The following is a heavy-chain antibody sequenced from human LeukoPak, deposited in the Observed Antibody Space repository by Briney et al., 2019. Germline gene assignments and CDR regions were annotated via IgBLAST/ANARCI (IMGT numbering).Heavy chain of an antibody. Sequence: ASVKVSCKASGYTFTSYDINWVRQATGQGLEWMGWMNPNSGNTGYAQKFQGRVTMTRSTSISTAYMELSSLRFEDTAVYYCAGGYYYDSSGYSDAFDIWGQGTMVTVSS. CDR1: GYTFTSYD. D-gene: IGHD3-22*01. V-gene: IGHV1-8*01. CDR2: MNPNSGNT. J-gene: IGHJ3*02. CDR3: AGGYYYDSSGYSDAFDI.